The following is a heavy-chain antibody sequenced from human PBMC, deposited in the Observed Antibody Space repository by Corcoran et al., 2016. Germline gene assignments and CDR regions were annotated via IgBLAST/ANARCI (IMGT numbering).Heavy chain of an antibody. CDR2: IYYSGST. J-gene: IGHJ4*02. D-gene: IGHD6-19*01. V-gene: IGHV4-59*01. Sequence: QVQLQESGPGLVKPSETLSLTCTVSGGSISSYYWSWIRQPPGKGLEWIGYIYYSGSTNYNPSLKSRVTISVDTSKNQFSLKLSSVTAADTAVYYCARVPPHSVQHAASSGWYDYWGQGTLVTVSS. CDR1: GGSISSYY. CDR3: ARVPPHSVQHAASSGWYDY.